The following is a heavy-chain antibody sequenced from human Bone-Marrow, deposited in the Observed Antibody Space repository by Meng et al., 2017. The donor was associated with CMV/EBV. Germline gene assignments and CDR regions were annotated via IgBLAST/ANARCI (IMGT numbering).Heavy chain of an antibody. D-gene: IGHD3-22*01. J-gene: IGHJ6*02. Sequence: SETLSLTCAVYGGSFSGYYWSWIRQPPGKGLEWIGEINHSGSTNYNPPLKSRVTISVDTSKNQFSLKLSSVTAADTAVYYCAREVWYDSSGWEHYYYYGMDVWGQGTTVTVSS. V-gene: IGHV4-34*01. CDR3: AREVWYDSSGWEHYYYYGMDV. CDR2: INHSGST. CDR1: GGSFSGYY.